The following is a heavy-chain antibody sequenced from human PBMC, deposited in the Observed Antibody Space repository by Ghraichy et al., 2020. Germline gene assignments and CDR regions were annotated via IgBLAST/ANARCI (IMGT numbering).Heavy chain of an antibody. CDR2: ISGSGGST. CDR1: GFTFSSYA. D-gene: IGHD3-10*01. V-gene: IGHV3-23*01. J-gene: IGHJ6*03. Sequence: GGSLRLSCAASGFTFSSYAMSWVRQAPGKGLEWVSAISGSGGSTYYADSVKGRFTISRDNSKNTLYLQMNSLRAEDTAVYYCAKDHKYYYGSGRDYYYYYLDVWGKGTTVTVSS. CDR3: AKDHKYYYGSGRDYYYYYLDV.